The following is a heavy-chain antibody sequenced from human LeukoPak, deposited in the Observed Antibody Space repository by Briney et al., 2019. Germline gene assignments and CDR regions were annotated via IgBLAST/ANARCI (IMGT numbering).Heavy chain of an antibody. J-gene: IGHJ4*02. V-gene: IGHV3-23*05. D-gene: IGHD4-11*01. CDR3: AGSVPDYTRFDF. CDR2: FKTNYNQV. CDR1: GFTFSDYA. Sequence: GGSLRLSCVASGFTFSDYAMNWVRQAPGKGLEWVSTFKTNYNQVYYAESVRGRFTISTDNSKNTAYLQMNSLRVEDTALYYCAGSVPDYTRFDFWGQGALVTVSS.